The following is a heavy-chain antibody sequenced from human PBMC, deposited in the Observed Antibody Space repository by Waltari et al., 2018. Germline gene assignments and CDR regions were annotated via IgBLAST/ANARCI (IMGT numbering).Heavy chain of an antibody. J-gene: IGHJ5*02. D-gene: IGHD7-27*01. CDR2: IYYSGST. CDR3: ARSWGTPQNWFDP. Sequence: QVQLQESGPGLVKPSETLSLTCTVSGGSISSYYWSWIRQPPGKGLEWIGYIYYSGSTNYNPSLKSRVTISVDTSKNQFSLKLSSVTAADTAVYYCARSWGTPQNWFDPWGQGTLVIVSS. V-gene: IGHV4-59*01. CDR1: GGSISSYY.